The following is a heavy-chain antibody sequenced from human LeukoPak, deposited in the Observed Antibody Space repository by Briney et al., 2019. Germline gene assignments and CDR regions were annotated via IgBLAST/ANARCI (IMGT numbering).Heavy chain of an antibody. CDR2: ISGSAHKI. CDR3: AKTGRDYGDFFYFDY. CDR1: GITFSNYA. Sequence: GGSLRLSCVASGITFSNYAVSWVRQAPEKGLDWVSVISGSAHKIRYADSVKGRFTISRDNSENIVYLQMNNLRVEDTAVYYCAKTGRDYGDFFYFDYWGQGTLVTVSS. V-gene: IGHV3-23*01. D-gene: IGHD4-17*01. J-gene: IGHJ4*02.